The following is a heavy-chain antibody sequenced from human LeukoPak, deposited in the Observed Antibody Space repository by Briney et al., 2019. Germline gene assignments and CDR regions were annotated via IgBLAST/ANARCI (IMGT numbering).Heavy chain of an antibody. CDR1: GFTFSSYW. CDR2: INSDGSST. J-gene: IGHJ4*02. D-gene: IGHD3-3*01. CDR3: ARADDFWSGYSDY. Sequence: GGSLRLSCAASGFTFSSYWMHWVRQAPGKGLVWVSRINSDGSSTSYADSVKGRFTISRDSAKNTLYLQMNSLRAEDTAVYYCARADDFWSGYSDYWGQGTLVTVSS. V-gene: IGHV3-74*01.